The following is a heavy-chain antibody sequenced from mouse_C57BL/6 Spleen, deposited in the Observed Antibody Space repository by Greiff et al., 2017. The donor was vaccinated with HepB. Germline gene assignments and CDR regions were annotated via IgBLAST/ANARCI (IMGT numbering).Heavy chain of an antibody. J-gene: IGHJ3*01. Sequence: EVKLQESGPELVKPGASVKIPCKASGYTFTDYNMDWVKQSHGKSLEWIGDINPNNGGTIYNQKFKGKATLTVDKSSSTAYMELRSLTSEDTAVYYCARWAITKPFAYWGQGTLVTVSA. CDR1: GYTFTDYN. CDR3: ARWAITKPFAY. D-gene: IGHD1-1*01. CDR2: INPNNGGT. V-gene: IGHV1-18*01.